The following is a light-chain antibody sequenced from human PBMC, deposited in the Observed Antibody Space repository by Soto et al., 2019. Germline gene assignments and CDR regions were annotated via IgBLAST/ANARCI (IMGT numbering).Light chain of an antibody. Sequence: DIPMTQSPSSLSASIGDTVTITCRASQSISSWLAWYQQKPGKAPKLLIYDASSLESGVPSRFSGSGSGTEFTLTISSLQPDDFATYYCQQYNSYWTFGQGTKV. J-gene: IGKJ1*01. CDR2: DAS. V-gene: IGKV1-5*01. CDR1: QSISSW. CDR3: QQYNSYWT.